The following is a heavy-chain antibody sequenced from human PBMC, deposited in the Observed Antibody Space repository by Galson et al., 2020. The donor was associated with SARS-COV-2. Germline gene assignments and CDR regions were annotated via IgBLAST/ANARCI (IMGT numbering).Heavy chain of an antibody. Sequence: ASETLSLTCTFSGGSISSGGYYWSWIRQHPGKGLEWIGYIYYSGSTYYNPSLKSRVTISVDTSKNQFSLNLSSVTAADTAVYYCARSTYGDYVFDYWGQGTLVTVSS. J-gene: IGHJ4*02. V-gene: IGHV4-31*03. CDR1: GGSISSGGYY. D-gene: IGHD4-17*01. CDR2: IYYSGST. CDR3: ARSTYGDYVFDY.